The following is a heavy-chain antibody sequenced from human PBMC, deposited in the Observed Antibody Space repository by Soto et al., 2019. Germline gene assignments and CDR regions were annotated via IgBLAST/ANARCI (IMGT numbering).Heavy chain of an antibody. CDR1: GGSFSGYY. V-gene: IGHV4-34*01. J-gene: IGHJ6*03. CDR2: INHSGST. Sequence: SETPSLTCAVYGGSFSGYYWSWIRQPPGKGLEWIGEINHSGSTNYNPSLKSRVTISLDTSKNQFSLKLSSVTAADTAVYYCARGSSRFYYYYMDVWGKGTTVTVSS. CDR3: ARGSSRFYYYYMDV. D-gene: IGHD3-3*01.